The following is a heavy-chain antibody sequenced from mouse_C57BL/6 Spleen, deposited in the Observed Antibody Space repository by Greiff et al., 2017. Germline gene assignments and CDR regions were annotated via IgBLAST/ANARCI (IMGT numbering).Heavy chain of an antibody. D-gene: IGHD3-2*02. CDR2: IYPGDGDT. CDR1: GYAFSSYW. CDR3: ARDSSGPFAY. J-gene: IGHJ3*01. Sequence: VQLMESGAELVKPGASVKISCKASGYAFSSYWMNWVKQRPGKGLEWIGQIYPGDGDTNYNGKFKGKATLTADKSSSTAYMQLSSLTSEDSAVYFCARDSSGPFAYWGQGTLVTVSA. V-gene: IGHV1-80*01.